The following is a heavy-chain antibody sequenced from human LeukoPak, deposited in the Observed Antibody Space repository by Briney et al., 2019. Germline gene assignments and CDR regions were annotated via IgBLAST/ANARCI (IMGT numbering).Heavy chain of an antibody. J-gene: IGHJ4*02. D-gene: IGHD6-13*01. Sequence: SETLSLTCTVSGGSISSYYWSWIRQPPGKGLEWIGYIYYSGSTNYNPSLKSRVTISVGTSKNQFSLKLSSVTAADTAVYYCARGGGLAAANDFDYWGQGTLVTVSS. V-gene: IGHV4-59*01. CDR3: ARGGGLAAANDFDY. CDR1: GGSISSYY. CDR2: IYYSGST.